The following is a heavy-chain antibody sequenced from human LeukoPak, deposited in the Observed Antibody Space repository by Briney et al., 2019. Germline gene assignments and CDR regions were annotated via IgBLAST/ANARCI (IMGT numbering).Heavy chain of an antibody. J-gene: IGHJ3*02. CDR1: GYTFTSYD. CDR3: AGGATVTHGGAFDI. D-gene: IGHD4-17*01. CDR2: MNPNSGNT. V-gene: IGHV1-8*01. Sequence: GASMKVSCKASGYTFTSYDINWARQATGQGPEWMGWMNPNSGNTGYAQKFQGRVTMTRNTSISTAYMELSSLRSEDTAVYYCAGGATVTHGGAFDIWGQGTMVTVSS.